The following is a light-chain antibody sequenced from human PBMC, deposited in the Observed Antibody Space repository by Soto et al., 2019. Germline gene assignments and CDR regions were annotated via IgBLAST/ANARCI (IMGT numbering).Light chain of an antibody. CDR1: TSDVGAYNS. CDR3: CSYAGSNTFYV. CDR2: DVT. Sequence: QSVLTQPRSVSGSRGQSVTISCTGTTSDVGAYNSVSWYQHQPGKVPNLLIYDVTKRPAGVPDRFSGSKSGNTASLTISGLQADDEAEYFCCSYAGSNTFYVFGTGTKVTVL. J-gene: IGLJ1*01. V-gene: IGLV2-11*01.